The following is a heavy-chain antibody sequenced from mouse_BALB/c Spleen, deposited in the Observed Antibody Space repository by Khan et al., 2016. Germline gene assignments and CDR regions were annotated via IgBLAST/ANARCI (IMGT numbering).Heavy chain of an antibody. J-gene: IGHJ1*01. V-gene: IGHV3-1*02. D-gene: IGHD1-1*01. CDR1: GYSITSIYS. CDR2: IHSSGST. CDR3: TRGDYFGSSWYFDV. Sequence: EVKLLESGPDLVKPSQSLSLTCTVTGYSITSIYSWHWIRQFPGNKLEWMDYIHSSGSTNYNPSLKSRISITRDTSKNQFFLQLNSVTTEDTATYYVTRGDYFGSSWYFDVWGAGTTVTVAS.